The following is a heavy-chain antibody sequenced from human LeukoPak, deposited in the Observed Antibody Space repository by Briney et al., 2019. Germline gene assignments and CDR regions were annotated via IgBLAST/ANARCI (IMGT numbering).Heavy chain of an antibody. D-gene: IGHD5-24*01. CDR3: AVRLEIRPFDY. J-gene: IGHJ4*02. CDR1: GGSFSGYY. V-gene: IGHV4-34*01. Sequence: PSETLSLTCAVYGGSFSGYYWSWIRQPPGKGLEWIGEINHSGSTNYNPSLKSRVTISVDTSKNQFSLKLSSVTAADTAVYYCAVRLEIRPFDYWGQGTLVTVPS. CDR2: INHSGST.